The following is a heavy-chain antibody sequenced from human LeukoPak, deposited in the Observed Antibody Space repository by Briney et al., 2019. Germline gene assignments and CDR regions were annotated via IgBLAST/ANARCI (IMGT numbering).Heavy chain of an antibody. CDR2: INHSGST. Sequence: SETLSLTCAVYGGSFSGYYWSWIRQPPGKGLEGIGEINHSGSTNYNPSLKSRVTISVDTSKNQFSLKLSSVTAADTAVYYCARGKARRLRFAANWFDPWGQGTLVTVSS. CDR3: ARGKARRLRFAANWFDP. J-gene: IGHJ5*02. CDR1: GGSFSGYY. D-gene: IGHD4-17*01. V-gene: IGHV4-34*01.